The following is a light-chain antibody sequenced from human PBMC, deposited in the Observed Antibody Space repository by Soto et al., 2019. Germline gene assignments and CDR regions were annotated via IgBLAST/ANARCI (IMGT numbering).Light chain of an antibody. CDR1: TSDIGGYNC. Sequence: QSALTQPASVSGSPGQSITISRTGTTSDIGGYNCVSWYQQHPGKAPQVMIYSVTNRPSGVSNRFSGSKSGYTASLTISGLQAEDEADYYCSSCTSSSTLVFGGGTKLTVL. CDR2: SVT. V-gene: IGLV2-14*01. J-gene: IGLJ3*02. CDR3: SSCTSSSTLV.